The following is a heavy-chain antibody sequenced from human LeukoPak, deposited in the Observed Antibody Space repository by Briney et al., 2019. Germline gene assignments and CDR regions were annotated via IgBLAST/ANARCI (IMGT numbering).Heavy chain of an antibody. J-gene: IGHJ6*03. CDR3: ARGGIPTGPYYYFYYIDL. CDR1: GFTFSSYG. V-gene: IGHV3-33*01. D-gene: IGHD3-10*01. Sequence: GGSLRLSCAASGFTFSSYGMHWVRQAPGKGLEWVAVIWYDGSNKYYADSVEGRFTISRDNSKNTLYLQMNSLSGEDAAVYSCARGGIPTGPYYYFYYIDLWGKGTAVTVSS. CDR2: IWYDGSNK.